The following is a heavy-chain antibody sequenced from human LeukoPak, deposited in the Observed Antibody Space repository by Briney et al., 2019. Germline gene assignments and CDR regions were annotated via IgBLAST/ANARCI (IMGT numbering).Heavy chain of an antibody. J-gene: IGHJ6*02. CDR3: ASQKNDFWSGYYILYGMDV. CDR1: GFTVSSNY. CDR2: IYSGGST. Sequence: GGSLRLSCAASGFTVSSNYMSWVRQAPGKGLEWASVIYSGGSTYYADSVKGRFTISRDNPKNTLYRQMNSLRAEDTAVYYCASQKNDFWSGYYILYGMDVWGQGTTVTVSS. V-gene: IGHV3-53*01. D-gene: IGHD3-3*01.